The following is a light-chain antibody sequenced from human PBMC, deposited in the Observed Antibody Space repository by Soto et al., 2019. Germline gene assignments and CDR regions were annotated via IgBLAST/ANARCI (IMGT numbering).Light chain of an antibody. V-gene: IGLV2-23*01. Sequence: QSVLTQPASVSGSPGQSITISCSGTSSNIGGYNVVSWYQQHPGKAPKVIVYEGIKRPSGVSDRFSGSTSGSTASLTISGLQAEDEADYYCQSYDNSLSVYVFGTGTKVTVL. CDR1: SSNIGGYNV. J-gene: IGLJ1*01. CDR2: EGI. CDR3: QSYDNSLSVYV.